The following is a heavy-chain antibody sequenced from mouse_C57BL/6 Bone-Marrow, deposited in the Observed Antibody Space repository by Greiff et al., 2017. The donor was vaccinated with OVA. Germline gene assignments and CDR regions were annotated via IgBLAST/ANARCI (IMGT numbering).Heavy chain of an antibody. CDR3: ARNRIYYGNYGYFDV. CDR1: GFSLTSYA. J-gene: IGHJ1*03. V-gene: IGHV2-9-1*01. CDR2: IWTGGGT. Sequence: QVQLKESGPGLVAPSQSLSITCTVSGFSLTSYAISWVRQPPGKGLEWLGVIWTGGGTNYNSALKSRLSISKDNSKSQVFLKMNSLQTDETARYYCARNRIYYGNYGYFDVWGTGTTVTVSS. D-gene: IGHD2-1*01.